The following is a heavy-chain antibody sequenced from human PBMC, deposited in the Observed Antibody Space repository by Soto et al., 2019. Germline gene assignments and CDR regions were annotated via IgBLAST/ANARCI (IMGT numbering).Heavy chain of an antibody. V-gene: IGHV1-8*01. J-gene: IGHJ6*03. Sequence: QVQLVQSGAEVKKPGASVKVSCKASGYTFTSYDINWVRQATGQGLEWMGWMNPNSGNTGYAQKFQGRITMTRNTSITTAYMELSSLRSEDTAVYYCARGPYYYYYMYVWGKGTTVTVSS. CDR2: MNPNSGNT. CDR3: ARGPYYYYYMYV. CDR1: GYTFTSYD.